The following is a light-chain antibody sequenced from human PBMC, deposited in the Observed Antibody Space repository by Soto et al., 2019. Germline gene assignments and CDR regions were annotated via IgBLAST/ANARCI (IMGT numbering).Light chain of an antibody. V-gene: IGKV3-15*01. J-gene: IGKJ2*01. CDR3: QQYNNWPPFT. CDR1: QSVKIN. Sequence: EIVMTQSPATLSVSPGEGATLSCRASQSVKINLAWYQKKPGQAPRLLIYGASTRATGIPARFSGSGSETEFTLTITSLQSEDFAVYYCQQYNNWPPFTFGQGTKLEI. CDR2: GAS.